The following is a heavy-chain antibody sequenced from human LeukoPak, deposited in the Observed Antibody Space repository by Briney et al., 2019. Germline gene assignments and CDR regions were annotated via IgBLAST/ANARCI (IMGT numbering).Heavy chain of an antibody. Sequence: GGSLRLSCKASGFTFSSYAMSWVRQTPGKGLEWVSSISGSGGSTYYEDSVKGRFTVSRDNSKDTLYLQMNSLRAEDTAVYYCAKMYSSAWFGESWGQGTLVTVSS. D-gene: IGHD6-19*01. V-gene: IGHV3-23*01. CDR2: ISGSGGST. CDR1: GFTFSSYA. J-gene: IGHJ5*02. CDR3: AKMYSSAWFGES.